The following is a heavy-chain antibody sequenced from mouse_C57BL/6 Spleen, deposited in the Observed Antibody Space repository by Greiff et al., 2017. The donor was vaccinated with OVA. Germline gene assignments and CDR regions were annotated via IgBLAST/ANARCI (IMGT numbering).Heavy chain of an antibody. Sequence: QVHVKQSGAELVRPGASVTLSCKASGYTFTDYEMHWVKQTPVHGLEWIGAIDPETGGTAYNQKFKGKAILTADKSSSTAYMELRSLTSEDSAVYYCTRHLRYFDYWGQGTTLTVSS. CDR1: GYTFTDYE. V-gene: IGHV1-15*01. CDR3: TRHLRYFDY. CDR2: IDPETGGT. J-gene: IGHJ2*01.